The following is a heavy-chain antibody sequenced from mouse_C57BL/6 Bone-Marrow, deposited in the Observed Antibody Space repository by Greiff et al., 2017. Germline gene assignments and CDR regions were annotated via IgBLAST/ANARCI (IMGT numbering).Heavy chain of an antibody. CDR1: GFTFSSYG. V-gene: IGHV5-6*02. CDR3: ARHAPGPVDY. J-gene: IGHJ4*01. CDR2: ISSGGSYT. Sequence: DVKLVESGGDLVKPGGSLKLSCAASGFTFSSYGMSWVRQTPDKRLEWVATISSGGSYTYYPDSLKGRFTIPRDNAKNTLYLQMSSLKAEDTAMXYCARHAPGPVDYWGQGTSVTVSA. D-gene: IGHD4-1*01.